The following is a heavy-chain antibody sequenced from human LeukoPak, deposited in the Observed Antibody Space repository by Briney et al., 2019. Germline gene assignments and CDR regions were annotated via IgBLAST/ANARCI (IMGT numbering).Heavy chain of an antibody. D-gene: IGHD2-2*02. CDR2: ISGGDNRI. CDR3: AKHGCTTTTCYTNY. CDR1: GFTFSDYA. Sequence: GGSLRLSCAASGFTFSDYAMSWLRQIPGKGLEWVSAISGGDNRIYYADSVKGRFTISRDNSESTLHLQMNSLRVEDTAVYYCAKHGCTTTTCYTNYWGQGTLVTVSS. J-gene: IGHJ4*02. V-gene: IGHV3-23*01.